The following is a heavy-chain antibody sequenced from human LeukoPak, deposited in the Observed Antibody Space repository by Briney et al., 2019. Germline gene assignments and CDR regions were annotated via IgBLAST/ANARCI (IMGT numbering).Heavy chain of an antibody. CDR1: AFTFSSNW. V-gene: IGHV3-7*01. CDR3: ARSLGYCSSTSCYPTGWFDP. CDR2: IKQDGSEK. J-gene: IGHJ5*02. Sequence: AGSLRLSCAAAAFTFSSNWMSCVRQAPGKGLEWVANIKQDGSEKYYVDSVKGRFTISRDNAKNSPYLQMNSLRAEDTAVYYCARSLGYCSSTSCYPTGWFDPWGQGTLVTVSS. D-gene: IGHD2-2*01.